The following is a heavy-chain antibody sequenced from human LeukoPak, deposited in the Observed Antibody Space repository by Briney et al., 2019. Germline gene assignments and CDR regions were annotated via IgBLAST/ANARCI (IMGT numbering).Heavy chain of an antibody. CDR1: GFTSGSNG. CDR2: ISSSSSYI. Sequence: GGSWSFPFAPLGFTSGSNGLTWVGRPQGKGLRGASSISSSSSYIYYADSVKGRFTISRDNAKNSLYLQMNSLRAEDTAVYYCARDLTAASGAFDIWGQGTMVTVSS. J-gene: IGHJ3*02. CDR3: ARDLTAASGAFDI. D-gene: IGHD3-10*01. V-gene: IGHV3-21*01.